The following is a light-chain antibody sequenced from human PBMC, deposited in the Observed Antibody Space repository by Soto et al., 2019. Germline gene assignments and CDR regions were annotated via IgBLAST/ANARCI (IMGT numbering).Light chain of an antibody. V-gene: IGLV2-14*01. CDR2: EVT. Sequence: QSVLTQPASVSGSPGQSITISCTGTSSDVAGYNHVSWYQHHPGKAPKLMIYEVTKRPSGVSNRFSGSKSGDTASLTISGLQAEDEADYYCNSHTASPTRIFGTGTKVTVL. CDR1: SSDVAGYNH. J-gene: IGLJ1*01. CDR3: NSHTASPTRI.